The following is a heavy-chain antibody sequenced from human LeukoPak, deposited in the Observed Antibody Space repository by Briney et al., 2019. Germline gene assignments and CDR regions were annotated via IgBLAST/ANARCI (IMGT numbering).Heavy chain of an antibody. J-gene: IGHJ6*03. CDR2: ISGSGTTI. D-gene: IGHD2-15*01. V-gene: IGHV3-11*01. Sequence: GGSLRLSWAASGFTFVDYDINWIRQAPGKGRECSSYISGSGTTIYYADSLKGRFTISRDNANNSLYLQMNSLRVEDTAVYYCVLGRNYFYSMDVWGKGTTVTVSS. CDR3: VLGRNYFYSMDV. CDR1: GFTFVDYD.